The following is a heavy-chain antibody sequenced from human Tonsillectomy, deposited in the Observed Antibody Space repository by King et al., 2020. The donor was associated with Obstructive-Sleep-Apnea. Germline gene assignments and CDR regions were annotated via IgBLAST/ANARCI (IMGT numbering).Heavy chain of an antibody. V-gene: IGHV2-5*01. D-gene: IGHD3-10*01. CDR1: GLSLSTSGLG. Sequence: TLKESGPTLVKPTQTLTLTCVFSGLSLSTSGLGVSWIRQPPGKALEWLAVIYWNDDKRYSPSLKSRLTITKDTSKNQVVLTMTNMDPVDTGTYYCAHMIQGSGDFKYWGQGTLVTVSS. CDR2: IYWNDDK. J-gene: IGHJ1*01. CDR3: AHMIQGSGDFKY.